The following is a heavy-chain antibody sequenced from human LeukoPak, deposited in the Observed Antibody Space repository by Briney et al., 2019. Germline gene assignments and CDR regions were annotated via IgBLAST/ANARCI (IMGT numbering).Heavy chain of an antibody. J-gene: IGHJ4*02. Sequence: SVKVSCKASGGTFSSYAISWVRQTPGQGLEWMGGIIPIFGTANYAQKFQGRVTITADESTSTAYMELSSLRSEDTAVYYCARGPVRGSGPLYYFDYWGQGTLVTVSS. CDR1: GGTFSSYA. CDR2: IIPIFGTA. CDR3: ARGPVRGSGPLYYFDY. D-gene: IGHD6-19*01. V-gene: IGHV1-69*13.